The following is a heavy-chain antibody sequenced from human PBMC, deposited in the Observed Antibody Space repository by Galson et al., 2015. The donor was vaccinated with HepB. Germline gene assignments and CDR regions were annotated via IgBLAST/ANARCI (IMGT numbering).Heavy chain of an antibody. CDR3: ARRIAAAGGLDY. CDR2: INHSGST. J-gene: IGHJ4*02. CDR1: GGSFSGYY. V-gene: IGHV4-34*01. D-gene: IGHD6-13*01. Sequence: ETLSLTCAVYGGSFSGYYWSWIRQPPGKGLEWIGEINHSGSTNYNPSLKSRVTISVDTSKNQFSLKLSSVTAADTAVYYCARRIAAAGGLDYWGQGTLVTVSS.